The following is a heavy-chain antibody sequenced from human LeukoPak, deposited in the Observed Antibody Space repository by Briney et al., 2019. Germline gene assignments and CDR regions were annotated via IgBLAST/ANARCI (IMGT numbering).Heavy chain of an antibody. CDR2: IKRNIDGGTI. CDR1: GITFSNAW. D-gene: IGHD5-12*01. J-gene: IGHJ5*02. Sequence: KPGGSLRLSWAASGITFSNAWMSWVRQAPGKGLEWVGRIKRNIDGGTIDYAAPVKDRFTISRDDSKDTLYLQMNSPKTEDTAVYYCTSEPPSGYDPVGHWGQGTLVTVS. CDR3: TSEPPSGYDPVGH. V-gene: IGHV3-15*01.